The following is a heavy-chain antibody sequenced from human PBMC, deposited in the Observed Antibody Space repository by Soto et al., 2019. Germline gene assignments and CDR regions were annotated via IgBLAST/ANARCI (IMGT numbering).Heavy chain of an antibody. Sequence: ASVKVSCKASGYTFTSYDINWVRQATGQGLEWVGWMSPNSGDTGFAQKFQGRVTMTRDTSISTAYMELSNLRSEDTAVYYCARNYYGSGTFDYWGQGTLVTVSS. CDR3: ARNYYGSGTFDY. V-gene: IGHV1-8*01. D-gene: IGHD3-10*01. CDR2: MSPNSGDT. CDR1: GYTFTSYD. J-gene: IGHJ4*02.